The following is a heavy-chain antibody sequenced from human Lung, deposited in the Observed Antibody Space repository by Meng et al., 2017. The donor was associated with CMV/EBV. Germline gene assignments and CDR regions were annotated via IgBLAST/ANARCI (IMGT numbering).Heavy chain of an antibody. Sequence: GGSLRLSCVTTGFTFIDYYMSWIRQAPGKGLEWLSSISSRGTTIYDADSVRGRFIISRDNAKNSLYLQMNSLRVDDTAVYYCARGLAPFDPRGQGTLVTVSS. CDR2: ISSRGTTI. J-gene: IGHJ5*02. CDR3: ARGLAPFDP. V-gene: IGHV3-11*04. D-gene: IGHD3-16*01. CDR1: GFTFIDYY.